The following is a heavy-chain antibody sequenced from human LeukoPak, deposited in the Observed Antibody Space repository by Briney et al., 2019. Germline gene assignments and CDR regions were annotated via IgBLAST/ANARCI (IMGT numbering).Heavy chain of an antibody. D-gene: IGHD1-14*01. CDR3: ARDPPRSQNLRYFDL. Sequence: PGGSLRLSCAASGLTFSNTWMHWVRQAPGKGLVWVSCVEPDGSYTSYADSVKGRFTISRDNAKNSLYLQMNSLRAEDTAVYYCARDPPRSQNLRYFDLWGRGTLVTVSS. CDR2: VEPDGSYT. V-gene: IGHV3-74*01. CDR1: GLTFSNTW. J-gene: IGHJ2*01.